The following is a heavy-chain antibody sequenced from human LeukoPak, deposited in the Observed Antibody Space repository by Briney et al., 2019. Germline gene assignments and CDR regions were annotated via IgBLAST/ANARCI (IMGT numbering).Heavy chain of an antibody. D-gene: IGHD1-1*01. CDR2: IVHSGNT. V-gene: IGHV4-34*12. CDR3: ARFGSSTWYKGAFDI. CDR1: GGSFSGYY. J-gene: IGHJ3*02. Sequence: SETLSLTCAVYGGSFSGYYWSWTRQPPGKGLEWIGEIVHSGNTKYNPSLKSRVTISVDTSKNQFSLNLTSVTAADTAVYYCARFGSSTWYKGAFDIWGQGTMVTVVS.